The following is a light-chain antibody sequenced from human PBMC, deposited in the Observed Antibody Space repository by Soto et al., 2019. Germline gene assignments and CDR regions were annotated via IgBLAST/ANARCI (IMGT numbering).Light chain of an antibody. CDR2: GAS. V-gene: IGKV3-20*01. Sequence: EIVLTQSPGTLSLSPGEWATLSCRASQSVSSSDLAGYQQKPGQAPRLLIYGASSRATGIPDRFSGSGSGTDFTLTISRLESEDFAVYYCQQYGTSPPYTFGQGTKLEIK. CDR1: QSVSSSD. J-gene: IGKJ2*01. CDR3: QQYGTSPPYT.